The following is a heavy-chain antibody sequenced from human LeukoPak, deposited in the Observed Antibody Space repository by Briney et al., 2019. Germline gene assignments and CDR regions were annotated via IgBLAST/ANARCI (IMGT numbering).Heavy chain of an antibody. D-gene: IGHD3-3*01. CDR2: INHNGST. V-gene: IGHV4-34*01. CDR3: ARGSYDFWSGYHDTFDI. J-gene: IGHJ3*02. Sequence: SETLSLTCAVYGGSFSGYYWSWIRQPPGKGLEWIGEINHNGSTNYNPSLKSRVTISVDTSKNQFSLKLSSVTAADTAVYYCARGSYDFWSGYHDTFDIWGQGTMVTVSS. CDR1: GGSFSGYY.